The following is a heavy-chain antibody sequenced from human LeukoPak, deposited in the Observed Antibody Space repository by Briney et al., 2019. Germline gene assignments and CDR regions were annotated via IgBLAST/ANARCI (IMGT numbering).Heavy chain of an antibody. CDR2: IYQSGIT. V-gene: IGHV4-39*07. CDR3: ASMGYGDFLNWFDP. Sequence: SETLSLTCAVSGRSISSSSYYWGWIRQPPGKGLEWIGRIYQSGITYYYPSLKSRVTISVDTSKNQFSLILSAVTAADTAVYYCASMGYGDFLNWFDPWGQGIPVTVSS. CDR1: GRSISSSSYY. D-gene: IGHD4-17*01. J-gene: IGHJ5*02.